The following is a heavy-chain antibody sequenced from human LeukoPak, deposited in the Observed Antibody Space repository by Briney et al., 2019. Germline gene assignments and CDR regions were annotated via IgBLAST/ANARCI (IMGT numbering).Heavy chain of an antibody. Sequence: GGSLRLSCEASGFTFSTFPMQWVRQTPEKGLEWVAVILDDGRDIYYADYVKGRFTISRDNSKNTLYLQMNSLSAEDTAVVYCSRVGRVSIYPSYMDVWGKGTPVTVSS. V-gene: IGHV3-30*04. D-gene: IGHD6-6*01. J-gene: IGHJ6*03. CDR3: SRVGRVSIYPSYMDV. CDR1: GFTFSTFP. CDR2: ILDDGRDI.